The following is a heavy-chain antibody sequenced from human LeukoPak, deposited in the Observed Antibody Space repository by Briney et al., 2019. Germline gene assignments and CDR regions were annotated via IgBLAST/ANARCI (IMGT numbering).Heavy chain of an antibody. V-gene: IGHV4-4*07. Sequence: SETLSLTCTVSGGSISYFYWSWIRQPAGKGLEWIGRIYTSGSTNYNPSLKSRVTMSVDTSKKQFSLKLSSVTAADTAVYYCARRLMYYYDSSGYDVAFDIWGQGTMVTVSS. CDR2: IYTSGST. D-gene: IGHD3-22*01. J-gene: IGHJ3*02. CDR1: GGSISYFY. CDR3: ARRLMYYYDSSGYDVAFDI.